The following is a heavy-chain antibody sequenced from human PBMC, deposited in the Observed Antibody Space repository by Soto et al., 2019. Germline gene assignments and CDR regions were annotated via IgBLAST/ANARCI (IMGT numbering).Heavy chain of an antibody. CDR2: IYYSGST. D-gene: IGHD3-16*01. CDR1: GGSISSYY. V-gene: IGHV4-59*01. CDR3: ARGLYGGY. Sequence: QVQLQESGPGLVKPSETLSLTCTVSGGSISSYYWSWIRQPPGKGLEWIGYIYYSGSTNYNPSLKCRLTISVDTSKNQFSLKLSSVTAADTAVYYCARGLYGGYWGQGTLVTVSS. J-gene: IGHJ4*02.